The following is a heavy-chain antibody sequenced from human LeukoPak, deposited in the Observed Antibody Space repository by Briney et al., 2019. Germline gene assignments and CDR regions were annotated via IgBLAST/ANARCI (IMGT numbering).Heavy chain of an antibody. J-gene: IGHJ6*02. CDR1: GFTFSSYS. CDR2: INHSGST. CDR3: ARGGFTGYCSGGSCLRYYYYGMDV. Sequence: GSLRLSCAASGFTFSSYSMNWVRQPPGKGLEWIGEINHSGSTNYNPSLKSRVTISVDTSKNQFSLKLSSVTAADTAVYYCARGGFTGYCSGGSCLRYYYYGMDVWGQGTTVTVSS. V-gene: IGHV4-34*01. D-gene: IGHD2-15*01.